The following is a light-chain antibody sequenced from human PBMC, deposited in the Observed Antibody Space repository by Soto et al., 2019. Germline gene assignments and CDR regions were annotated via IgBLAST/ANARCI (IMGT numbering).Light chain of an antibody. Sequence: QSVLTQPPSASGTPGQRVTISCSGSSSNIGSNYVFWYQQLPGTAPKVLISRNNERPSGVPDRFSGSKSGTSASLDISGLRSDDEADYYCAAWDDSLRGRVFGGGTQLTVL. CDR2: RNN. V-gene: IGLV1-47*01. CDR3: AAWDDSLRGRV. J-gene: IGLJ3*02. CDR1: SSNIGSNY.